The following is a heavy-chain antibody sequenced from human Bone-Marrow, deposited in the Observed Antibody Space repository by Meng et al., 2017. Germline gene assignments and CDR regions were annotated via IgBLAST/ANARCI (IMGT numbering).Heavy chain of an antibody. Sequence: YAMHWVRQAPGRGLEWVSGISWNSGTLAYADPVKGRFTISRDNAKNSLYLQMNSLRAEDTAVYYCARDRRVRGVIGYDAFDIWGQGTMVTVSS. CDR1: YA. V-gene: IGHV3-9*01. CDR3: ARDRRVRGVIGYDAFDI. D-gene: IGHD3-10*01. J-gene: IGHJ3*02. CDR2: ISWNSGTL.